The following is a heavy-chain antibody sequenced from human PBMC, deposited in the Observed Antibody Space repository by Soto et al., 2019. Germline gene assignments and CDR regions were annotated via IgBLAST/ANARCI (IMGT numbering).Heavy chain of an antibody. CDR1: GFTFSTYA. Sequence: EVQLLESGGGWVQPGWSLRLSCAASGFTFSTYAMTWVRQVPGKGRAWLSSVRGTGSTYYADSVKGRFTISRANSKNTLYLPMNSLRAEDTAVYYCAKVISTSGSSLWVRGTLVTVSS. CDR2: VRGTGST. J-gene: IGHJ4*02. CDR3: AKVISTSGSSL. V-gene: IGHV3-23*01. D-gene: IGHD3-10*01.